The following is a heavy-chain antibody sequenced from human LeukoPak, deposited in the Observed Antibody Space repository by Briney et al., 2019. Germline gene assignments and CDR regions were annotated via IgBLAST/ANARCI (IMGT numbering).Heavy chain of an antibody. D-gene: IGHD3-22*01. J-gene: IGHJ4*02. V-gene: IGHV3-74*01. CDR1: GFTFSNYW. CDR3: ARDPYNFYDSSPFYGAFDC. CDR2: INTDGSDT. Sequence: GGSLRLSCAASGFTFSNYWMHWVRQAPGKGLVWVSRINTDGSDTTYADSVKGRFTISRDNAKNTLYLQMNSLRDEDTAVYYCARDPYNFYDSSPFYGAFDCWGRGTLVTVSS.